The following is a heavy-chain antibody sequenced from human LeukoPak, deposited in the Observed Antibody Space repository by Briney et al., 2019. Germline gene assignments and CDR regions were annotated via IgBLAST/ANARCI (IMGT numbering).Heavy chain of an antibody. J-gene: IGHJ4*02. CDR3: ARESIAALSFDY. V-gene: IGHV3-21*01. D-gene: IGHD6-6*01. CDR1: GFTFSSYS. Sequence: EGSLRLSCAASGFTFSSYSMNWVRQAPGKGLEWVSSISSSSSYIYYADSVKGRFTISRDNAKNSLYLQMNSLRAEDTAVYYCARESIAALSFDYWGQGTLVTVSS. CDR2: ISSSSSYI.